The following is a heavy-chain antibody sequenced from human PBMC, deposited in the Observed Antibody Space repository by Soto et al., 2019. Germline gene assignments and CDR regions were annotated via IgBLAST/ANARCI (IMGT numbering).Heavy chain of an antibody. Sequence: GGSLRLSCAASGFSFSSYGMTWVRQAPGKGLEWVSGINRGGDRTYYADSVKGRFTISRDKAKNTLYLQLNSLRAEDTAVYYCAIYSGKYFDYWGQGNLVTVSS. D-gene: IGHD1-26*01. CDR3: AIYSGKYFDY. CDR2: INRGGDRT. V-gene: IGHV3-23*01. J-gene: IGHJ4*02. CDR1: GFSFSSYG.